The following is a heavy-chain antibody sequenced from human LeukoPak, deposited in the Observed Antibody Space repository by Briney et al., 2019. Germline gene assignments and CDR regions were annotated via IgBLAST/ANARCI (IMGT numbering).Heavy chain of an antibody. Sequence: PGGSLRLPCAASGFTFSSYAMSWVRQAPGKGLEWVSAISGSGGSTYYADSVKGRFTISRDNSKNTLYLQMNSLRAEDTAVYYCAKESTYYYGSGSYYISHWGQGTLVTVSS. D-gene: IGHD3-10*01. CDR2: ISGSGGST. CDR3: AKESTYYYGSGSYYISH. J-gene: IGHJ1*01. CDR1: GFTFSSYA. V-gene: IGHV3-23*01.